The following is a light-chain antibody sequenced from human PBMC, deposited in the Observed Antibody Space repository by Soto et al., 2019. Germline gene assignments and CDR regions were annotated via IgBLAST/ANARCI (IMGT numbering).Light chain of an antibody. Sequence: QPVLTQSPSASASLGASVKLTCTLSSRHSSHAIAWHQQQPGKGPRFLMRLNSDGSHTKGDGIPDRFSVSRSGPERYLTISSLQSEDEADYYCQTWDTGIWVFGGGTKVTVL. CDR1: SRHSSHA. V-gene: IGLV4-69*01. CDR3: QTWDTGIWV. CDR2: LNSDGSH. J-gene: IGLJ3*02.